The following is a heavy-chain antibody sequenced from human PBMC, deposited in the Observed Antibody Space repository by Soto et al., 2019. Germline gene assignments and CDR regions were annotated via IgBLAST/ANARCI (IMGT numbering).Heavy chain of an antibody. CDR3: ARGIAATPLDV. CDR2: IYSGGST. V-gene: IGHV3-53*02. Sequence: EVQLVETGGGLIQPGGSLRLSCAASGFTVSSNYMSWVRQAPGMGLEWVSVIYSGGSTYYADSVKGRFTISRDNSKNTLYLQMNSLRAEDTAVYYCARGIAATPLDVWGQGTTVTVSS. D-gene: IGHD6-13*01. J-gene: IGHJ6*02. CDR1: GFTVSSNY.